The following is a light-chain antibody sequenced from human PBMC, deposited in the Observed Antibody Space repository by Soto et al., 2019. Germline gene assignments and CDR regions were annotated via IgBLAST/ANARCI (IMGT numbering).Light chain of an antibody. CDR1: SGDVGSYYL. J-gene: IGLJ2*01. CDR3: SSYASTGTHVL. Sequence: QSALTQPASVSGSPGQSITISCTGSSGDVGSYYLVSWYQQQPGKAPKLIIHAGSKRASGVSDRFSGSKSGSTASLTISGLQAADEADYYCSSYASTGTHVLFGGGTKVTVL. V-gene: IGLV2-23*01. CDR2: AGS.